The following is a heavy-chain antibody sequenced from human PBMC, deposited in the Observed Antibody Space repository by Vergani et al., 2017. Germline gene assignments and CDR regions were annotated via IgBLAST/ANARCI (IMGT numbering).Heavy chain of an antibody. Sequence: QLQLQESGSGLVKPSQTLSLTCAVSGGSISSGGYSWSWIRQPPGKGLEWIGYIYHSGSTYYNPSLKSRVTISVDTSKNQFSLKLSSVTAADTAVYYCAREAVAVFGVVTYFDYWGQGTLVTVSS. D-gene: IGHD3-3*01. J-gene: IGHJ4*02. CDR2: IYHSGST. CDR1: GGSISSGGYS. CDR3: AREAVAVFGVVTYFDY. V-gene: IGHV4-30-2*01.